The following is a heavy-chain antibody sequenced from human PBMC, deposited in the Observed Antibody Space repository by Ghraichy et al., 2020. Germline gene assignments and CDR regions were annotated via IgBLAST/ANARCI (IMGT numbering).Heavy chain of an antibody. D-gene: IGHD4-11*01. J-gene: IGHJ4*02. Sequence: ASVKVSCKASGYTFTSYGISWVRQAPGQGLEWMGWISAYNGNTNYAQKLQGRVTMTTDTSTSTAYMELRSLRSDDTAVYYCARDLTRLATVKCFCADYWGQGTLVTVSS. CDR1: GYTFTSYG. CDR3: ARDLTRLATVKCFCADY. V-gene: IGHV1-18*01. CDR2: ISAYNGNT.